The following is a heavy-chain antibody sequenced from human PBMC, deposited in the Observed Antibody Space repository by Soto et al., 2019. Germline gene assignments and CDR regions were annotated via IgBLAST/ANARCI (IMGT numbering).Heavy chain of an antibody. CDR2: ISGSGGST. V-gene: IGHV3-23*01. D-gene: IGHD2-15*01. CDR3: AKAGGNHDAFDI. Sequence: LRLSCAASGFTFSSYGMHWVRQAPGKGLEWVAVISGSGGSTYYADSVKGRFTISRDNSKNTLYLQMNSLRAEDTAVYYCAKAGGNHDAFDIWGQGTMVTVSS. CDR1: GFTFSSYG. J-gene: IGHJ3*02.